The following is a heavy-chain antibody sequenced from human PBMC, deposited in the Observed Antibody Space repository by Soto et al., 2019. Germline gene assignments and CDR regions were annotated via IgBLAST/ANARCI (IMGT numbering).Heavy chain of an antibody. J-gene: IGHJ4*02. CDR2: IGSSGDST. Sequence: GGSLRLSCAASGFSFSTYAMTWVRQAPGKGLESVSRIGSSGDSTNYADSVKGRFTISRDNSKSTLFLQMNSLRAEDTAIYYCAKDSRGSWTPDYWGQGTLVTSPQ. V-gene: IGHV3-23*01. D-gene: IGHD1-1*01. CDR3: AKDSRGSWTPDY. CDR1: GFSFSTYA.